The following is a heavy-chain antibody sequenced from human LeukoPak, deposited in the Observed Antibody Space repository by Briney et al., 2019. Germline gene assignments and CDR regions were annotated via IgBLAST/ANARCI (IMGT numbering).Heavy chain of an antibody. D-gene: IGHD3-3*01. V-gene: IGHV4-61*02. CDR3: ARTPSPPIWSGYWFYFDY. CDR1: GGSLSSGRYY. J-gene: IGHJ4*02. CDR2: IYTSGST. Sequence: SQTLSLTCTVSGGSLSSGRYYWSWIRQPAGKGLEWIGRIYTSGSTNYNPSLKSRVTISVDTSKNQFSLKLSSVTAADTAVYYCARTPSPPIWSGYWFYFDYWGQGTLVTVSS.